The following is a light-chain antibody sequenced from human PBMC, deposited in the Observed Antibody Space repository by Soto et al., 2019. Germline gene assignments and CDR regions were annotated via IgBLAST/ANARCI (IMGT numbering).Light chain of an antibody. CDR2: GAS. CDR1: QSVSNNY. V-gene: IGKV3-20*01. Sequence: EIVLTQSPGTLSLSPGERATLSCRTSQSVSNNYLAWYQQKPGQAPRLLIHGASSRATGIPDRFSGSGSGTDFTLSISRLEPEDFAVYYCQQYSSLWTFGQGTKVDIK. CDR3: QQYSSLWT. J-gene: IGKJ1*01.